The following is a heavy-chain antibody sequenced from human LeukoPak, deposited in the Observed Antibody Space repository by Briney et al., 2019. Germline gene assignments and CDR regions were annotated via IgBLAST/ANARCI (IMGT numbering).Heavy chain of an antibody. CDR1: GGTFSSYA. J-gene: IGHJ4*02. Sequence: GASVKVSCKASGGTFSSYAISWVRQAPGQGLEWMGRIIPILGIANYAQKFQGRVTITADKSTSTAYMELSSLRSEDTAVYYCARELGGGRDGYNYSYWVAWGQGTLVTVSS. V-gene: IGHV1-69*04. CDR2: IIPILGIA. CDR3: ARELGGGRDGYNYSYWVA. D-gene: IGHD5-24*01.